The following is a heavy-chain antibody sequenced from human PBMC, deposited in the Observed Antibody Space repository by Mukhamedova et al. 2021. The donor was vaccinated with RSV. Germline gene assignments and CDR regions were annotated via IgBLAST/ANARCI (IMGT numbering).Heavy chain of an antibody. V-gene: IGHV3-49*02. CDR2: IRTKPYGETT. Sequence: VEWVGFIRTKPYGETTEYAASVKDRFTISRDDSQNIAYLHMNGLKSEDTAVYYCSTTRTTFHYYYYMEVWGIGTTVTVSS. J-gene: IGHJ6*03. D-gene: IGHD2/OR15-2a*01. CDR3: STTRTTFHYYYYMEV.